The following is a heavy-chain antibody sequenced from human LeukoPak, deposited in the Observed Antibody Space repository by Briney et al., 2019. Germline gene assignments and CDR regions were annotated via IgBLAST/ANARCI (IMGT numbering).Heavy chain of an antibody. CDR1: GDSIDSDYF. CDR2: MYHTGGT. D-gene: IGHD2-21*02. V-gene: IGHV4-38-2*02. Sequence: SETLSLTCTVSGDSIDSDYFWGWIRQPPGKRLEWFGNMYHTGGTYDNPSPKGRVTISVDTSKNQFSLKLSSVTAADTAVYYCARDVGGGDCYRGGCFDYWGQGTLITVSS. CDR3: ARDVGGGDCYRGGCFDY. J-gene: IGHJ4*02.